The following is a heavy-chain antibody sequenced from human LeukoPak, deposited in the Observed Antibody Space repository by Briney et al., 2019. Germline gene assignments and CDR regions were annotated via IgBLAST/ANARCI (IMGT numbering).Heavy chain of an antibody. CDR1: GGSISSYY. D-gene: IGHD2-2*02. CDR2: IYYSGST. Sequence: PSETLSLTCTVSGGSISSYYWSWIRQPPGKGLEWIGYIYYSGSTNYNPSLKSRVTISVDTSKNQFSLKLSSVTAADTAVYYCARHSPIVVVPAAIKGGFDPWGQGTLVTVSS. CDR3: ARHSPIVVVPAAIKGGFDP. J-gene: IGHJ5*02. V-gene: IGHV4-59*08.